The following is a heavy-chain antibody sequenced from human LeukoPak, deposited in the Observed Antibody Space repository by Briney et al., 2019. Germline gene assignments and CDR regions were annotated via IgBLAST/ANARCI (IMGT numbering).Heavy chain of an antibody. Sequence: ASVTVSCTASGYTFTGYYMHWVRQAPGQGLEWMGWINPNSGGTNYAQKFQGRVTMTRDTSISTAYMELSRLRSDDTAVYYCALDSSGYYFWFDPWGQGTLVTVSS. CDR2: INPNSGGT. V-gene: IGHV1-2*02. CDR1: GYTFTGYY. J-gene: IGHJ5*02. CDR3: ALDSSGYYFWFDP. D-gene: IGHD3-22*01.